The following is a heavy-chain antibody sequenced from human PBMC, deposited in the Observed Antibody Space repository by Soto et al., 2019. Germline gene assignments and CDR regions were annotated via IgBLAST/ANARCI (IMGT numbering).Heavy chain of an antibody. J-gene: IGHJ4*02. D-gene: IGHD2-2*02. V-gene: IGHV3-23*01. CDR2: ICGSGGST. CDR1: GFTFSSYA. Sequence: EVQLLESGGGLVQPGGSLRLSCAASGFTFSSYAMSWVRQAPGKGLEWVSAICGSGGSTYYADSVKGRFTISRDNSKNTLYLQMNSLRAEDTAVYYCAKEVIVVVPAAINYFDYWGQGTLVTVSS. CDR3: AKEVIVVVPAAINYFDY.